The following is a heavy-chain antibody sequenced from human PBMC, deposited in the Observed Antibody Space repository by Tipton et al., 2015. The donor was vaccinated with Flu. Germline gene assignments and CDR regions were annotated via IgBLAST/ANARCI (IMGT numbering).Heavy chain of an antibody. CDR1: GGSISSHY. Sequence: TLSLTCTVSGGSISSHYWSWIRQPPGKGLEWIGYIYFTGSTNYNPSLKSRVTISVDMSKNQFSLKLTSVTAADTAVYYCARDLGSSGSFDYWCQGTLVTVSS. CDR2: IYFTGST. D-gene: IGHD6-13*01. CDR3: ARDLGSSGSFDY. J-gene: IGHJ4*02. V-gene: IGHV4-59*11.